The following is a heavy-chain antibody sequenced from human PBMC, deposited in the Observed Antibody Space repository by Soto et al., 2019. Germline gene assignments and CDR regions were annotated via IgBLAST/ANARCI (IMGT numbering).Heavy chain of an antibody. CDR2: IVVGSGNT. J-gene: IGHJ5*02. D-gene: IGHD2-2*03. V-gene: IGHV1-58*01. Sequence: SVKVSCKASGVTFTSSAVQWVRQARGQRLEWIGWIVVGSGNTNYAQKFQERVTITRDMSTSTAYMELSSLRSEDTAVYYCAALNGYCSSTSCYNWFDPWGQGTLVTVSS. CDR1: GVTFTSSA. CDR3: AALNGYCSSTSCYNWFDP.